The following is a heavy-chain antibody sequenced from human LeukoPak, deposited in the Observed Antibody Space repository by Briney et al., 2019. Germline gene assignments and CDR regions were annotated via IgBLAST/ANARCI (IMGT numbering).Heavy chain of an antibody. CDR2: IYSGGST. V-gene: IGHV3-53*01. CDR1: GFTVSSNY. CDR3: AGEYDRSGYQSYGIDV. D-gene: IGHD3-22*01. Sequence: GGSLRLSCAASGFTVSSNYMSWVGQAPGKGLEWVSVIYSGGSTYYADSVKGRFTISSDNSKNTLYLQMNSLRAEDTAVYYCAGEYDRSGYQSYGIDVWGQGTTVTVSS. J-gene: IGHJ6*02.